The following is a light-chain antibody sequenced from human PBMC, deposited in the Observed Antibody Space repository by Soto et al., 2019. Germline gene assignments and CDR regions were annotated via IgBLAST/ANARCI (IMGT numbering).Light chain of an antibody. CDR3: QQYNSFPLA. J-gene: IGKJ4*01. V-gene: IGKV1-5*01. CDR2: DAS. Sequence: DLPMTQSPSTLSASVGDRVTITCRASQSISSWLAWYQQKPGKAPKLLIYDASNLESGVPSRFSGSGSGTEFTLTISSLQPDDFATYYCQQYNSFPLAFGGGTKVEIK. CDR1: QSISSW.